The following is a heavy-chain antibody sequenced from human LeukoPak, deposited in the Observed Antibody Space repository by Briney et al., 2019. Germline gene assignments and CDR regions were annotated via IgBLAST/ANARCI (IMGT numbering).Heavy chain of an antibody. CDR1: GYSISSGYY. D-gene: IGHD1-1*01. V-gene: IGHV4-38-2*01. Sequence: SETLSLTCAVSGYSISSGYYWGWIRQPPGQGLEWIGNMYHSGSTFYNPSLKSRVTISVDTSKNQFSLKLSSVTAADTAVYYCARRIGTSYFDYWGQGTLVTVSS. CDR3: ARRIGTSYFDY. CDR2: MYHSGST. J-gene: IGHJ4*02.